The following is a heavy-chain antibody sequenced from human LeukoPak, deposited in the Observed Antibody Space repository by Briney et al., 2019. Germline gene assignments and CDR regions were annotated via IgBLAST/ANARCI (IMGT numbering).Heavy chain of an antibody. J-gene: IGHJ6*02. CDR3: ARLVTNYYYYGMDV. CDR1: GGTFSSYA. CDR2: IIPILGIA. V-gene: IGHV1-69*04. D-gene: IGHD2-21*02. Sequence: SVKVSCKASGGTFSSYAISWVRQAPGQGLEWMGRIIPILGIANYAQRFQGRVTITADKSTSTAYMELSRLRSDDTAVYYCARLVTNYYYYGMDVWGQGTTVTVSS.